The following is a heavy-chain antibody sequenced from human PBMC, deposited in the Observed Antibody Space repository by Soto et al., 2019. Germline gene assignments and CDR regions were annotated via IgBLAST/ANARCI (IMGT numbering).Heavy chain of an antibody. CDR1: GYTFTSYG. D-gene: IGHD6-13*01. CDR2: ISAYNGNT. V-gene: IGHV1-18*01. J-gene: IGHJ4*02. CDR3: ARDRVAAAAQTPDY. Sequence: ASVKVSCKASGYTFTSYGISWVRQAPGQGLEWMGWISAYNGNTNYAQKLQGRVTMTTDTSTSTAYMELRSLRSDDPAVYYCARDRVAAAAQTPDYWGQGTLVTVSS.